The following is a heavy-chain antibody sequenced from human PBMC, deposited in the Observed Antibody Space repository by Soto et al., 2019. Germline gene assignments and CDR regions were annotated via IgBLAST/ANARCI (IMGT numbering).Heavy chain of an antibody. D-gene: IGHD6-19*01. J-gene: IGHJ4*02. CDR2: ISYDGSNK. V-gene: IGHV3-30*18. CDR3: AKDVRKGIAVAGSDYFDY. Sequence: QVQLVESGGGVVQPGRSLRLSCAASGFTFSSYGMHWVRQAPGKGLEWVAVISYDGSNKYYADSVKGRFTISRDNSKNTLYLQMNSLRAEDTAVYYCAKDVRKGIAVAGSDYFDYWGQGTLVTVSS. CDR1: GFTFSSYG.